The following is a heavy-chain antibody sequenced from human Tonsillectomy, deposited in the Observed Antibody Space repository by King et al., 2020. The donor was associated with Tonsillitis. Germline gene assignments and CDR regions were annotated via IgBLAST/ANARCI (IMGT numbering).Heavy chain of an antibody. Sequence: HVQLVESGGAVVQPGRSLRLSCAASGVALRGAIMHWVRQAPGKGLEWVAGLSSDGYSVYYVVSVKGRFSISRDDSENSVFLQMNSLRDEDTAVCYCAREGCSSGRAPAFDTWGQGTLVTVSS. CDR2: LSSDGYSV. V-gene: IGHV3-30*01. CDR3: AREGCSSGRAPAFDT. J-gene: IGHJ3*02. D-gene: IGHD2-2*01. CDR1: GVALRGAI.